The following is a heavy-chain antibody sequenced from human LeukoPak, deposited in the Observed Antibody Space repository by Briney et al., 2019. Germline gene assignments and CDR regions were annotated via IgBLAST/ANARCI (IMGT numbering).Heavy chain of an antibody. D-gene: IGHD1-26*01. V-gene: IGHV4-59*08. CDR2: IYYSGST. CDR3: ARLSGSPHPPFDY. Sequence: SETLSLTCTVSGGSISNYYWTWIRQPPGKGLEWIGYIYYSGSTYYNPSLKSRVTISVDTSKNQFSLKLASATATATAVYYCARLSGSPHPPFDYWGQGTLVTVSS. J-gene: IGHJ4*02. CDR1: GGSISNYY.